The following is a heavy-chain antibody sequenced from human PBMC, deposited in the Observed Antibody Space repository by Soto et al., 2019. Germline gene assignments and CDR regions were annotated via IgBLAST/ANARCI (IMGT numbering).Heavy chain of an antibody. D-gene: IGHD5-18*01. CDR2: LIPVFGSP. Sequence: QVQLVQSGAEVKKPGSSVTVSCKTSGGTFSKDAINWVRQAPGQGLEWMGLLIPVFGSPIYAQKFQGRISITADESTSTAFMDLSSLRSEGTAVYYCTRVLGYTFEPGKTRYYAMDVWGQGTTVSVSS. CDR3: TRVLGYTFEPGKTRYYAMDV. J-gene: IGHJ6*02. CDR1: GGTFSKDA. V-gene: IGHV1-69*01.